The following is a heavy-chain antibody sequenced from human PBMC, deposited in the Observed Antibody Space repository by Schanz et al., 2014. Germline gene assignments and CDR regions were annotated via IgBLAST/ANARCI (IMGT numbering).Heavy chain of an antibody. D-gene: IGHD5-12*01. V-gene: IGHV3-NL1*01. J-gene: IGHJ4*02. Sequence: QVQLVESGGGVVQPGRSLRLSCAASGFIFSNYGMHWVRQAPGKGLEWVSSISHSGGSKYYADSVEGRFTISRDNSRNTLYLQMNSLRTEDTAVYYCASPSGYSDYGTYFDFWGQGALVTVSS. CDR1: GFIFSNYG. CDR3: ASPSGYSDYGTYFDF. CDR2: ISHSGGSK.